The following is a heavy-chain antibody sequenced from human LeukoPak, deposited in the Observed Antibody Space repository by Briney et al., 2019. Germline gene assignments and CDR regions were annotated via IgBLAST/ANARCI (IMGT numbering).Heavy chain of an antibody. V-gene: IGHV1-2*02. D-gene: IGHD3-10*01. J-gene: IGHJ4*02. CDR2: INPNSGGT. CDR3: ARDRFYGSGSYNY. Sequence: ASVKVSCKASGYTFTGYYMHWVRQAPGQGLEWMGWINPNSGGTNYAQKFQGRVTMTRDTSISTAYMELSRLRSDDTAIYYCARDRFYGSGSYNYWGQGTLVTVSS. CDR1: GYTFTGYY.